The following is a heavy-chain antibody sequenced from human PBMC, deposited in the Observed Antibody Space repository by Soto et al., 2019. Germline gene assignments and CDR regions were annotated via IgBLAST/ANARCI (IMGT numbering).Heavy chain of an antibody. CDR3: AKDRQRGYCSGGSCYNHFDY. V-gene: IGHV3-23*01. Sequence: EVQLLESGGGLVQPGGSLRLSCAASGFTFSSNAMSWVRQAPGKGLEWVSAISGSGGSTYYADSVKGRFTISRDNSKNTLYLQMNSLRAEDTAVYYCAKDRQRGYCSGGSCYNHFDYWGQGTLVTVSS. CDR1: GFTFSSNA. D-gene: IGHD2-15*01. CDR2: ISGSGGST. J-gene: IGHJ4*02.